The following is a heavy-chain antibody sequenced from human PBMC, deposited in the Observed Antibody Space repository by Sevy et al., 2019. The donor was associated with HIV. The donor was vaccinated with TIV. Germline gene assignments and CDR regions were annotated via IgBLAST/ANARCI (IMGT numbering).Heavy chain of an antibody. D-gene: IGHD3-3*01. J-gene: IGHJ4*02. V-gene: IGHV3-7*01. CDR3: ARWRGAQSEFDN. CDR2: IKKDGSVK. CDR1: GFTFSSYW. Sequence: GGSLRLSCAASGFTFSSYWMSWVRQAPGKGLEWVADIKKDGSVKLYADAVKGRFTISRDNAENSVDLQMKSRRAEDTAVYFCARWRGAQSEFDNWGQGTRVTVSS.